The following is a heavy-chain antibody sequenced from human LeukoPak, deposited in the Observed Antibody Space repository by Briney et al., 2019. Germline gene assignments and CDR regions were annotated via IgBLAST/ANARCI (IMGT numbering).Heavy chain of an antibody. CDR1: GIPFSRYG. J-gene: IGHJ4*02. CDR3: VRSGGY. CDR2: ISYDGSEI. Sequence: PGESLRLSCVTSGIPFSRYGMHCVRQGPGKRLEWVALISYDGSEIYYLDSVKGRFTISRDNAKNSLCLQMNSLRAEDTAIYYSVRSGGYWGQGTLVTVSS. V-gene: IGHV3-33*05. D-gene: IGHD1-26*01.